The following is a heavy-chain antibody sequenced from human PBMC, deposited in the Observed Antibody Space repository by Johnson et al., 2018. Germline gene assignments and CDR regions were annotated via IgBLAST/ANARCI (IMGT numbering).Heavy chain of an antibody. CDR1: GYTFTSYY. CDR2: INPSGGST. V-gene: IGHV1-46*01. CDR3: ARDMAAAGTGYYGMEV. D-gene: IGHD6-13*01. Sequence: QVQLVQSGAEVKKPGASVKVSCKASGYTFTSYYMHWVRQAPGQGLEWMGIINPSGGSTSYAQKFQGRVTMTRDTSTSTVYMERSSQRSEDTAVYYCARDMAAAGTGYYGMEVCVQGTTVTVS. J-gene: IGHJ6*02.